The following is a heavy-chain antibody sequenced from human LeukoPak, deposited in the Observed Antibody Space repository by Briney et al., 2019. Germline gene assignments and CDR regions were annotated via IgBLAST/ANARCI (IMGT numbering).Heavy chain of an antibody. CDR2: INAGNGNT. D-gene: IGHD3-10*01. CDR3: ATGIYYYGSGINWYFDL. CDR1: GYTFTSYA. Sequence: ASVKVSCKASGYTFTSYAMHWVRQAPGQRLEWMGWINAGNGNTKYSQKFQGRVTITRDTSASTAYMELSSLRSEDTAVYYCATGIYYYGSGINWYFDLWGRGTLVAVSS. J-gene: IGHJ2*01. V-gene: IGHV1-3*01.